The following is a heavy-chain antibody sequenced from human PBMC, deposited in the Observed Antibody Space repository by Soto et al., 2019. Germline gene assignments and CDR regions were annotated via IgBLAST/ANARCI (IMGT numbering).Heavy chain of an antibody. CDR2: IFYTGST. CDR3: ARQGRVVIPSTMAKWFDP. D-gene: IGHD2-2*01. V-gene: IGHV4-39*01. J-gene: IGHJ5*02. CDR1: SDSISSSTYY. Sequence: SETLSLTCTVSSDSISSSTYYWGWIRQPPGKGMEWIGTIFYTGSTYYNPSLKSRVTISVDTSKNQFSLRLSSVTAADTAVYYCARQGRVVIPSTMAKWFDPWGQGTLVTVSS.